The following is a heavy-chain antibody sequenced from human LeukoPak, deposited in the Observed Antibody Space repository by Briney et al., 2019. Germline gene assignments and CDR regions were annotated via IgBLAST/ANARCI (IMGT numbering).Heavy chain of an antibody. Sequence: WASVKLSCTASGGNVSSYAISWVRQAPGQGLEWMGRIIPNFGIANYAQTFQGRVTITADKCTSTAYMELSSLRSEDTAVYYCARAHGALTVGYYFDYWGQGNLVTVSS. CDR3: ARAHGALTVGYYFDY. CDR2: IIPNFGIA. J-gene: IGHJ4*02. D-gene: IGHD4-23*01. CDR1: GGNVSSYA. V-gene: IGHV1-69*04.